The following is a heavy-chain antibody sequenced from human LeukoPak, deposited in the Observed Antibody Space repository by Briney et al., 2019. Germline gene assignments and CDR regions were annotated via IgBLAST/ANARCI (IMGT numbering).Heavy chain of an antibody. CDR1: GFTFTRYW. CDR2: IKQDGSEQ. D-gene: IGHD3-3*01. CDR3: ARVSRSGYYGEY. V-gene: IGHV3-7*01. J-gene: IGHJ4*02. Sequence: GGSLRLSCAASGFTFTRYWMAWVRQAPGKGLEWVANIKQDGSEQYHVDSVRGRFTMSRDNTKDIVFLQMDSLRVEDTAVYYCARVSRSGYYGEYWGQGTTVTVSS.